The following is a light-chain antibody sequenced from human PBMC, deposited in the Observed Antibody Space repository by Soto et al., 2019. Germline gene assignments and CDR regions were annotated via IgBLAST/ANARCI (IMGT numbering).Light chain of an antibody. J-gene: IGKJ1*01. V-gene: IGKV1-5*01. CDR3: QLYNSYPWT. Sequence: RMTQSASTLSASIRDRVTITCRASQSISGWLAWYQQKPGKAPKLLIYDVSSLESGVPSRFSGSGSGTEFTLAICSLQPDDFATYYCQLYNSYPWTFGQGTKV. CDR1: QSISGW. CDR2: DVS.